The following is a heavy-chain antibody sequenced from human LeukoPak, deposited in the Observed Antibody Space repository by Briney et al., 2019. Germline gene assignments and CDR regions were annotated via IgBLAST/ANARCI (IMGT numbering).Heavy chain of an antibody. D-gene: IGHD3-22*01. J-gene: IGHJ4*02. CDR3: ATSLRDYYDSSGYHFDY. CDR1: GFTFSDYY. CDR2: ISSSGSTI. Sequence: GGSLRLSCAASGFTFSDYYMSWIRQAPGKGLEWVSYISSSGSTIYYADSVKGRFTISRDNAKNSLYLQMNSLRAEDTAVYYCATSLRDYYDSSGYHFDYWGQGTLVTVSS. V-gene: IGHV3-11*04.